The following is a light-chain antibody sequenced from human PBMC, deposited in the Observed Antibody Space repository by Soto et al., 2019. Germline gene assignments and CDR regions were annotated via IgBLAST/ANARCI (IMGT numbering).Light chain of an antibody. V-gene: IGKV4-1*01. CDR1: QSLLYSSNNKNY. J-gene: IGKJ2*01. Sequence: DIVMTQSPDSLAVSLGERATINCKSSQSLLYSSNNKNYLTWYQQKPGQPPKLLIYWASTREAGVPDRFSGSGSGTDFPLTISSLQAEDVAGYSRQQYYDSPYTFGQGTKLEIK. CDR2: WAS. CDR3: QQYYDSPYT.